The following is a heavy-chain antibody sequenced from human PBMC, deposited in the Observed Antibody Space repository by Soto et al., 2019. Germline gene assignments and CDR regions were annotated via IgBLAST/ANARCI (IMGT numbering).Heavy chain of an antibody. CDR3: ARDREVVPAEVDYYYGMDV. D-gene: IGHD2-21*01. CDR1: GFTFSSYA. Sequence: GGSLRLSCAASGFTFSSYAMHWVRQAPGKGLEWVAVISYDGSNKYYADSVKGRFTISRDNSKNTLYLQMNSLRAEDTAVYYCARDREVVPAEVDYYYGMDVWGQGTTVTVSS. V-gene: IGHV3-30-3*01. CDR2: ISYDGSNK. J-gene: IGHJ6*02.